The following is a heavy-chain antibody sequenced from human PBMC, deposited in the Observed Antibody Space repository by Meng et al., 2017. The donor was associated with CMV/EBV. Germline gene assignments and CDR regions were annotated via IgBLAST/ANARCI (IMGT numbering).Heavy chain of an antibody. V-gene: IGHV1-69*10. CDR1: GGTFSSYA. CDR3: ARHHVSIAVAGTPPYSDYYYGMDV. Sequence: SVKVSCKASGGTFSSYAISWVRQAPGQGLEWMGGIIPILGIANYAQKFQGRVTIPADKSTSTAYMELSSLRSEDTAVYYCARHHVSIAVAGTPPYSDYYYGMDVWGQGTTVTVSS. D-gene: IGHD6-19*01. J-gene: IGHJ6*02. CDR2: IIPILGIA.